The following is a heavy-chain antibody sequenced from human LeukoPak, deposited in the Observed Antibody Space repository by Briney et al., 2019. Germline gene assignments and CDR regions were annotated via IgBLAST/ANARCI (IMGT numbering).Heavy chain of an antibody. CDR2: INVDGSTT. V-gene: IGHV3-74*01. J-gene: IGHJ4*02. D-gene: IGHD2-8*02. CDR3: TRDNGGVDY. Sequence: GGSLRLSCAASGFTFSRYWMHWVHQAPGKGLVWVAHINVDGSTTNYADSVKGRFSISRDNAKDTLYLQMNSLSADNTALYYCTRDNGGVDYWGQGTLVTVSS. CDR1: GFTFSRYW.